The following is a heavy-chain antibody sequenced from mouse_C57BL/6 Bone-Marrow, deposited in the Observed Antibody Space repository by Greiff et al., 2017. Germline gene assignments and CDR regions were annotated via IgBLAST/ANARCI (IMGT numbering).Heavy chain of an antibody. J-gene: IGHJ4*01. CDR3: TNYYAMDY. V-gene: IGHV14-4*01. Sequence: VQLQQPGAELVRPGASVKLSCTASGFNIKDDYMHWVKQRPEQGLEWIGWIDPENGDTEYASKFQGKATITADTSSNTAYLQLSSLTSEDTAVYYCTNYYAMDYWGQGTSVTVSS. CDR2: IDPENGDT. CDR1: GFNIKDDY.